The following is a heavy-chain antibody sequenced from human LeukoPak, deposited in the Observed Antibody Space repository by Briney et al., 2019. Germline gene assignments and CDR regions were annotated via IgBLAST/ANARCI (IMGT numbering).Heavy chain of an antibody. J-gene: IGHJ5*02. D-gene: IGHD6-13*01. CDR1: GGSISNSSYY. Sequence: PETLSHTCTVSGGSISNSSYYWGWIRQPPGKGLEWIGDISYSGSTYYNPSLKSRVTIFVDTSKNQFSLKLSSVIATDTAVYYCASGGSSSWYRWFDPWGQGTLVTVSS. CDR3: ASGGSSSWYRWFDP. CDR2: ISYSGST. V-gene: IGHV4-39*01.